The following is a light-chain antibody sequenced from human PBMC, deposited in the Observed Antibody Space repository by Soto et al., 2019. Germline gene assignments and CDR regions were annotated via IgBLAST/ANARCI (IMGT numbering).Light chain of an antibody. CDR3: QQYYSTPLT. CDR2: WAS. Sequence: DIVMTQSPDSLAVSLGERATINCKSSQSVLYNSNNKNYLTWYQHKPGQPPKLLIYWASTRESGVPDRFSGSGYGTDFTLTISSLQAEDVAVYYCQQYYSTPLTFGGGTKVEIK. J-gene: IGKJ4*01. CDR1: QSVLYNSNNKNY. V-gene: IGKV4-1*01.